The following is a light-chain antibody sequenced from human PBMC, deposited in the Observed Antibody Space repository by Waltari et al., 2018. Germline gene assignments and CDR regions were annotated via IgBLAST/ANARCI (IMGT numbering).Light chain of an antibody. CDR2: GAS. V-gene: IGKV1-12*01. Sequence: DIQMTQSPPSVSASVGDKVTFTCRASQGITKWLAWYQQKPGRAPKLLISGASTLHSGVSPRFSGSGSGTEFTLTISDLQPEDVAIYYCQQANSFPITFGPGTRVDLK. CDR1: QGITKW. CDR3: QQANSFPIT. J-gene: IGKJ3*01.